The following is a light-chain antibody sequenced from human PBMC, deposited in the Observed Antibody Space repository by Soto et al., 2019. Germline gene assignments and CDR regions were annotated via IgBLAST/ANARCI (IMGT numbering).Light chain of an antibody. CDR2: DVI. V-gene: IGLV2-14*03. CDR3: NSCTTANTYV. J-gene: IGLJ1*01. CDR1: SSDVGAYNL. Sequence: QSALTQPASVSGSPGQSITISCTGTSSDVGAYNLVSWYQQHPGKAPKLMIYDVINRPSGIPDRFSGSKSGNTASLTISGLQAEDEADYYCNSCTTANTYVFGAGTKLTVL.